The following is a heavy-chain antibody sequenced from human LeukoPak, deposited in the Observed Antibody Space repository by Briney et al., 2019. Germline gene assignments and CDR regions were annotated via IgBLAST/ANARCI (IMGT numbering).Heavy chain of an antibody. V-gene: IGHV3-23*01. CDR3: AKGGIVGATTGGDIDY. CDR1: GFTFSSYA. D-gene: IGHD1-26*01. J-gene: IGHJ4*02. CDR2: ISGSGGST. Sequence: GSLRLSCAASGFTFSSYAMSWVRQAPGKGLEWVSAISGSGGSTYYADSVKGRFTIPRDNSKNTLYLQMNSLRAEDTAVYYCAKGGIVGATTGGDIDYWGQGTLVTVSS.